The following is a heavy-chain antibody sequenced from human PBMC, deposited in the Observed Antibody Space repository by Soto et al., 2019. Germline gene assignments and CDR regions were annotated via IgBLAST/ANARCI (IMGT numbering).Heavy chain of an antibody. CDR1: GGTFSSYT. Sequence: QVQLVQSGAEVKKPGSSVKVSCKASGGTFSSYTISWVRQAPGQGLEWMGRIIPILGIANYAQKFQGRVTMTADKSXTTXYXVLSSLRSEDTAVYYCARARAYSGYDDYYYYYGMDVWGQGTTVTVSS. J-gene: IGHJ6*02. CDR3: ARARAYSGYDDYYYYYGMDV. V-gene: IGHV1-69*02. CDR2: IIPILGIA. D-gene: IGHD5-12*01.